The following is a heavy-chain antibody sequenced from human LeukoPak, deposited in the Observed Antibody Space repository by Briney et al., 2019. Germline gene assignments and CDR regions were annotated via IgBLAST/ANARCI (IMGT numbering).Heavy chain of an antibody. J-gene: IGHJ3*02. CDR3: ARDFDSCRNDAFDI. D-gene: IGHD2-2*01. CDR1: GGSISSYY. V-gene: IGHV4-4*07. CDR2: IYTSGST. Sequence: SETLSLTCTVSGGSISSYYWSWIRQPAGKGLEWIGRIYTSGSTNYNPSLKSRVTMSVDTSKNQFSLKLSSVTAADTAVYYCARDFDSCRNDAFDIWGQGTMVTVSS.